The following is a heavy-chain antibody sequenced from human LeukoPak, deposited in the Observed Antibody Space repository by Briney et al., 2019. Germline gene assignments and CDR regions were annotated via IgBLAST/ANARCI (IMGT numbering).Heavy chain of an antibody. CDR2: TYYRSKWYN. CDR3: ARVTRDSRSWTTDWFDP. J-gene: IGHJ5*02. Sequence: SQTLSLTCAISGDSVSSNSAAWNWMRQSPSRGLKWLGRTYYRSKWYNDYAVSVKSRITINPDTSKNQFSLQLNSVTPEDTAVYYCARVTRDSRSWTTDWFDPWGQGTLVTVSS. V-gene: IGHV6-1*01. CDR1: GDSVSSNSAA. D-gene: IGHD6-13*01.